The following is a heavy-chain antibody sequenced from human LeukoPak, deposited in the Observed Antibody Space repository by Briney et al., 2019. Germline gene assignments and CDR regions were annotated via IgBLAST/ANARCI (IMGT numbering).Heavy chain of an antibody. CDR3: ARTYDSSGYYPIDY. J-gene: IGHJ4*02. CDR1: GYSFTSYW. V-gene: IGHV5-51*01. Sequence: GESLKISCQGSGYSFTSYWIGWVRQMPGKGLEWMGIIYPGDSDTRYSPSFQGQVTISADKSISTAYLQWSSLKASDTAMYYCARTYDSSGYYPIDYWGQGTLSPSPQ. CDR2: IYPGDSDT. D-gene: IGHD3-22*01.